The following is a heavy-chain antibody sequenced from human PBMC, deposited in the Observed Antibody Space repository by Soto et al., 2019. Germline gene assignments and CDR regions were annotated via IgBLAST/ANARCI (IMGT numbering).Heavy chain of an antibody. CDR2: ISYDGSNK. Sequence: GGSLRLSCAASGFTFSSYGMHWVRQAPGKGLEWVAVISYDGSNKYYADSVKGRFTISRDNSKDTLYLQMNSLRAEDTAVYYCAKPPVLYYYYYGMDVWGQGTTVTVSS. J-gene: IGHJ6*02. V-gene: IGHV3-30*18. CDR1: GFTFSSYG. D-gene: IGHD2-8*02. CDR3: AKPPVLYYYYYGMDV.